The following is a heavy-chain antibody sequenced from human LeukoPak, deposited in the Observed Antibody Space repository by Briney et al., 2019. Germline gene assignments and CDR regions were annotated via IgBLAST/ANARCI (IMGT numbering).Heavy chain of an antibody. CDR1: GGSSSSSRYY. D-gene: IGHD2-2*01. CDR3: AREVEEVPAAMGVYYYYYMDV. V-gene: IGHV4-39*02. Sequence: SETLSLTCTVSGGSSSSSRYYWGWIRQPPGKGLEWIGSIYYSGSTYYNPSLKSRVTISVDTSKNQFSLKLSSVTAADTAVYYCAREVEEVPAAMGVYYYYYMDVWGKGTSVTVSS. CDR2: IYYSGST. J-gene: IGHJ6*03.